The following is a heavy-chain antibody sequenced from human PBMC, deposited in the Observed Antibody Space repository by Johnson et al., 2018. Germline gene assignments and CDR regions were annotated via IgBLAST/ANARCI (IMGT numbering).Heavy chain of an antibody. V-gene: IGHV3-74*01. CDR2: INSDGSST. D-gene: IGHD2-2*01. CDR3: ARDQGIVPVYYYMDV. J-gene: IGHJ6*03. CDR1: GFTFSSYW. Sequence: VQLVESGGGLVQPGGSLRLSCAASGFTFSSYWMHWVRQAPGKGLVWVSRINSDGSSTSYADSVKGRFTISRDNAKNTLYLQMNSLRAEDTAGYYCARDQGIVPVYYYMDVWGKGTPVTVSS.